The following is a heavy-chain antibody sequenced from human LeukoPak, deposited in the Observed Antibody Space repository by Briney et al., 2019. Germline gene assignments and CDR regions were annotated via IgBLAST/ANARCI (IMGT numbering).Heavy chain of an antibody. CDR1: GFTFSSYS. CDR2: ISSSGSTI. V-gene: IGHV3-48*04. Sequence: GGSLRLSCAASGFTFSSYSMNWVRQAPGKGLEWVSYISSSGSTIYYADSVKGRFTISRDNAKNSLYLQMNSLRAEDTAVYYCAREFGSRDGYIGFGYWGQGTLVTVSS. J-gene: IGHJ4*02. CDR3: AREFGSRDGYIGFGY. D-gene: IGHD5-24*01.